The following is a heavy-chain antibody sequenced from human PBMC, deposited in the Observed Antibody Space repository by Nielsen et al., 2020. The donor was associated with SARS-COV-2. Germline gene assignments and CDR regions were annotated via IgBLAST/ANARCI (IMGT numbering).Heavy chain of an antibody. CDR3: ARYYVSGMYGMDV. J-gene: IGHJ6*02. Sequence: SETLSLTCTVPGGSISSYYWSWIRQPPGKGLEWIGYIYYSGSTNYNPSLKSRVTISVDTSKNQFSLKLSSVTAADTAVYYCARYYVSGMYGMDVWGPGTTVTVSS. D-gene: IGHD3-10*01. V-gene: IGHV4-59*01. CDR1: GGSISSYY. CDR2: IYYSGST.